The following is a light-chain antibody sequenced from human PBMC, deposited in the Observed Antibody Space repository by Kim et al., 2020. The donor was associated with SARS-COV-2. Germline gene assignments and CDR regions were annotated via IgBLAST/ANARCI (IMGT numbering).Light chain of an antibody. J-gene: IGKJ2*01. CDR2: DAS. V-gene: IGKV3-11*01. Sequence: EIVLTQSPATLSLSPGERATLSCRASQSVSSYLAWYQQKPGQAPRLLIYDASNRATGIPARFSGSESGTDFTLTISSLESEDFAVYYCQQRSNWPYTFGRGTKLEI. CDR3: QQRSNWPYT. CDR1: QSVSSY.